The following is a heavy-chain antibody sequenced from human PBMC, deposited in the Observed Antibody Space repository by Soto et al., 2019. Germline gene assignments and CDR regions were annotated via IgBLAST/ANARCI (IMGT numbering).Heavy chain of an antibody. D-gene: IGHD2-2*01. CDR2: IDPSDSYT. J-gene: IGHJ6*02. CDR3: ARHPTNFIVVVPAAMLERDGMDV. CDR1: GYSFTSYW. V-gene: IGHV5-10-1*01. Sequence: PGESLKISCKGSGYSFTSYWISWVRQMPGKGLEWMGRIDPSDSYTNYSPSFQGHVTISADKSISTAYLQWSSLKASDTAMYYCARHPTNFIVVVPAAMLERDGMDVWGQGTTVTVSS.